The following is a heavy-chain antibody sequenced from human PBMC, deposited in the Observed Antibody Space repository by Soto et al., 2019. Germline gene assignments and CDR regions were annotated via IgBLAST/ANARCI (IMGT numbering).Heavy chain of an antibody. V-gene: IGHV3-21*01. Sequence: PGGSLRLSCAASGFTFSSYSMNWVRQAPGKGLEWVSSISSSSSYIYYADSVKGRFTISRDNAKNSLYLQMNSLRAEDTAVYYCARDLSSWYPTYYMDVWGKGTTVTSP. CDR1: GFTFSSYS. CDR2: ISSSSSYI. J-gene: IGHJ6*03. D-gene: IGHD6-13*01. CDR3: ARDLSSWYPTYYMDV.